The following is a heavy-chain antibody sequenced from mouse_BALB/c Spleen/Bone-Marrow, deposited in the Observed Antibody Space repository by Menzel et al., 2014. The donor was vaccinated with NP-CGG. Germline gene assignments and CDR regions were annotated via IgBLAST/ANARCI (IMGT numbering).Heavy chain of an antibody. CDR1: GFDFSRYW. Sequence: EVMLVESGGGLVHPGGSLKLSCAASGFDFSRYWMGWVRQAPGKGLEWIGEINPDSSTINYTPSLKDKFIISRGNAKNTLYLQMSKVRSEDTALYYCSRLGYYGGFAYWGQGTLATVSA. D-gene: IGHD2-3*01. J-gene: IGHJ3*01. CDR2: INPDSSTI. CDR3: SRLGYYGGFAY. V-gene: IGHV4-1*02.